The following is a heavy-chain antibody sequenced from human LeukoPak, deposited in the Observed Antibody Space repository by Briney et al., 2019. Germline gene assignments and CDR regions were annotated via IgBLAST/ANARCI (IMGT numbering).Heavy chain of an antibody. CDR3: ATETDDY. Sequence: PGGSLRLSCAASGFTFSIYAMSWVRQAPGKGLEWVSVIYSGGGTYYADSVKGRFTISRDNSKNTVYLQMNSLRAEDTAVYYCATETDDYWGQGTLVTVSS. V-gene: IGHV3-66*01. CDR1: GFTFSIYA. J-gene: IGHJ4*02. CDR2: IYSGGGT. D-gene: IGHD2-21*02.